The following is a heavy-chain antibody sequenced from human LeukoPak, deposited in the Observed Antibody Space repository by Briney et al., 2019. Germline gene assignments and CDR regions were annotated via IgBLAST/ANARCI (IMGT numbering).Heavy chain of an antibody. Sequence: GGSLRLSCAASGFTFSDSAMTWVRQVPGKGLEWVSLISSSGGNTYYTDSVKGRFTISRDNSKNTLSLQMNSLRVEDTAIYYCAKDIQLSTWGLGTMVTVSS. D-gene: IGHD3-16*02. J-gene: IGHJ3*01. CDR2: ISSSGGNT. V-gene: IGHV3-23*01. CDR1: GFTFSDSA. CDR3: AKDIQLST.